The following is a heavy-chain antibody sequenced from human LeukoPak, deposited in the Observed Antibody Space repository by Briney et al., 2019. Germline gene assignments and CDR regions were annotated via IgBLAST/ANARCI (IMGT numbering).Heavy chain of an antibody. CDR1: GFTLCKFD. CDR3: AKGNWGERLDWYFDL. V-gene: IGHV3-23*01. Sequence: WGSLRISCAASGFTLCKFDISLGRPGPGGGGGWGSGFTGRGGSTYYADSVKGRFPVSRENSKTTLYLQMNSLRAEDTAVYYCAKGNWGERLDWYFDLWGRGTLVTVSS. J-gene: IGHJ2*01. CDR2: FTGRGGST. D-gene: IGHD1-26*01.